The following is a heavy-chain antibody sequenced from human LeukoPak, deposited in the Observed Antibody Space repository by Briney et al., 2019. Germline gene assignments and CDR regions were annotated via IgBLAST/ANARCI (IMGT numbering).Heavy chain of an antibody. CDR2: FDPEDGET. V-gene: IGHV1-69*10. CDR3: ARYCSGGSCYSGEN. D-gene: IGHD2-15*01. Sequence: GASVRVSCKASGYIFTSYGLSWVRQAPGKGLEWMGGFDPEDGETTYAQKFQGRVTITADKSMSTAYMELSSLRSEDTAVYYCARYCSGGSCYSGENWGQGTLVTVSS. J-gene: IGHJ4*02. CDR1: GYIFTSYG.